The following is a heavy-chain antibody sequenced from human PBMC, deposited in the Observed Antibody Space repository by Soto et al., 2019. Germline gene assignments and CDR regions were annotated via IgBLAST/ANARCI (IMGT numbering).Heavy chain of an antibody. D-gene: IGHD1-20*01. V-gene: IGHV1-46*01. Sequence: ESSGKVYCQASRYSFTSYYMHWVRQAPGQGLERMGIINPSGGSTSYAQKFQGRVTMTRDTSTSTVYMELSSLRSEDTAVYYCARENVTGTTEPHRLSDFDIWGQGTMVTV. CDR2: INPSGGST. CDR3: ARENVTGTTEPHRLSDFDI. J-gene: IGHJ3*02. CDR1: RYSFTSYY.